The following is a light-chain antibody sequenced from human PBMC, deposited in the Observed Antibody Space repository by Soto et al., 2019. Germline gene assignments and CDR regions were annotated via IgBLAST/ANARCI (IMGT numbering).Light chain of an antibody. J-gene: IGKJ5*01. V-gene: IGKV2-28*01. CDR2: LGS. CDR3: MLAPQSPIT. Sequence: DMVMTESPLSLLVTPVEPASVSCRSTRSLLNSNGYNYLDWYLQKPGQSPQLLISLGSNRASGVPARFSGSGSGTDFTLKISRVEGEDVGVYYCMLAPQSPITFCQGTRLAIK. CDR1: RSLLNSNGYNY.